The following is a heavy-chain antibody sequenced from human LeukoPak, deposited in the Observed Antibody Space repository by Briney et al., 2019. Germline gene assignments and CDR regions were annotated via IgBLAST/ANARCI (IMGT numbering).Heavy chain of an antibody. CDR2: IYTSGST. J-gene: IGHJ4*02. V-gene: IGHV4-4*07. Sequence: SETLSLTCTVSGGSISSYYWSWIRQPAGKGLEWIGRIYTSGSTNYNPSLKSRVTMSVDTSKNQFSLKLSSVTAADTAVYYCARAEYCGGDCYSTVDYWGQGTLVTVSS. CDR1: GGSISSYY. CDR3: ARAEYCGGDCYSTVDY. D-gene: IGHD2-21*02.